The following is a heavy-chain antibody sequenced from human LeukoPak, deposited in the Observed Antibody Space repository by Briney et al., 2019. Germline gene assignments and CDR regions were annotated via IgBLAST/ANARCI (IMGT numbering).Heavy chain of an antibody. CDR2: ISHDGGNK. CDR3: AKMLSDYSNYGGDDY. J-gene: IGHJ4*02. D-gene: IGHD4-11*01. CDR1: GFTFSSYG. V-gene: IGHV3-30*18. Sequence: GGSLRLSCAASGFTFSSYGMHWVRQAPGKGLEWVAVISHDGGNKYYADSVKGRFTISRDNSKNTLYLQMNSLRAEDTAVYYCAKMLSDYSNYGGDDYWGQGTLVTVSS.